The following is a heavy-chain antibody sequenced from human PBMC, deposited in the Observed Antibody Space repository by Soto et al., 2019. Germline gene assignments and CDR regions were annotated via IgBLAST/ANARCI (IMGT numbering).Heavy chain of an antibody. Sequence: ASVKVSCKSSGYPFNTYYLHWVRQAPGQGLEWIGMIHPSGGGSTYAQKFLGRVTMTMDSSTSTVFMELTSLRSADTAVYYCARDISGSLHGWFDPWGQGTVVTVSS. D-gene: IGHD3-10*01. J-gene: IGHJ5*02. CDR3: ARDISGSLHGWFDP. CDR2: IHPSGGGS. V-gene: IGHV1-46*02. CDR1: GYPFNTYY.